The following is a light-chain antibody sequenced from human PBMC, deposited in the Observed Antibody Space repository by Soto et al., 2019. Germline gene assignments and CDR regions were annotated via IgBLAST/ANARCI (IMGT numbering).Light chain of an antibody. CDR1: SSDVGAYDY. V-gene: IGLV2-14*01. CDR2: EVN. CDR3: SSYASNNILYV. J-gene: IGLJ1*01. Sequence: QSVLTQLASVSGSPGQSITISCTGTSSDVGAYDYVSWYQHPPGKAPKLIIYEVNNRPSEVSNRFSGSKSGNTASLTISGIQAEDEADYYCSSYASNNILYVFGTGTKVTVL.